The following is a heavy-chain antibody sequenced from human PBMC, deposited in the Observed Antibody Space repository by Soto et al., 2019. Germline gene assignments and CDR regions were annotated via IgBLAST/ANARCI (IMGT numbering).Heavy chain of an antibody. V-gene: IGHV3-48*02. D-gene: IGHD2-21*01. CDR1: GFTFRNFG. Sequence: EVQLVESGGGLVQPGGSLRLSCTASGFTFRNFGMNWVRQAPGKGLEWVSYIGAGSDTILYADSVKGRFTISRDYARNSLFLQMNSLRDEDTAVYYCARGEEVGYWGQGTLVTVSA. CDR2: IGAGSDTI. J-gene: IGHJ4*02. CDR3: ARGEEVGY.